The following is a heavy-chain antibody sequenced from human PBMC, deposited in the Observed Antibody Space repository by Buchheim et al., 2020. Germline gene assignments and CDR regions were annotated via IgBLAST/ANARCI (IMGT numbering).Heavy chain of an antibody. D-gene: IGHD3-10*01. CDR2: ISYDGSNK. CDR3: ARGYKTWADAFDI. Sequence: QVQLVESGGGVVQPGRSLRLSCAASGFTFSSYAMHWVRQAPGKGLEWVAVISYDGSNKYYADSVKGRFTISRDNSKNTLYLQMNSLRAEDTAVYYCARGYKTWADAFDIWGQGT. J-gene: IGHJ3*02. CDR1: GFTFSSYA. V-gene: IGHV3-30*04.